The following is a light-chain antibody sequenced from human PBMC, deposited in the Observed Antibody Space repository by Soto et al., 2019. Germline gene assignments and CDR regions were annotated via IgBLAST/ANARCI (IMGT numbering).Light chain of an antibody. V-gene: IGKV1-39*01. Sequence: DIQMTQSPSSLSASVGDRVTITCRASQSISNYLNWYQQKPGKAPKLLIYAASSLQSGVPSRFSGGGSGTDFTLTISSLQPEDFASYYCQQSYSTPVTFGQGTRLEIK. CDR3: QQSYSTPVT. CDR2: AAS. J-gene: IGKJ5*01. CDR1: QSISNY.